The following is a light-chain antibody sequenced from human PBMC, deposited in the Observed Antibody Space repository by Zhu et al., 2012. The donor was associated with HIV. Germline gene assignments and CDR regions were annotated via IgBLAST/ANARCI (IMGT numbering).Light chain of an antibody. Sequence: DIQLTQSPSFLSASVGDRVTVTCRASQGIDTYLAWYQQKPGRAPKLLSYDASTLQSEVPSRFSVSGSGTQFTLTVRSLQPEDFAVYYCQHRDTWPPWTFGQGTKVE. V-gene: IGKV1-9*01. J-gene: IGKJ1*01. CDR3: QHRDTWPPWT. CDR1: QGIDTY. CDR2: DAS.